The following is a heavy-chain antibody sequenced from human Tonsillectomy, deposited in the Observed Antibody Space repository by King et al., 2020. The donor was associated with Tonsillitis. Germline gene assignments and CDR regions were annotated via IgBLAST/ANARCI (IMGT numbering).Heavy chain of an antibody. D-gene: IGHD2-2*01. V-gene: IGHV3-30-3*01. CDR1: GFTFSSYA. CDR3: VREIDDTRDNS. CDR2: IAYDGHDK. Sequence: VQLMESGGGVVQPGRSLRLSCAASGFTFSSYAMHWVRQAPGKGLEWVALIAYDGHDKKFADSVKGRFTISRDNSKNTLYLQMNSLRPEDTAVYYCVREIDDTRDNSWGQGTLVAVSS. J-gene: IGHJ4*02.